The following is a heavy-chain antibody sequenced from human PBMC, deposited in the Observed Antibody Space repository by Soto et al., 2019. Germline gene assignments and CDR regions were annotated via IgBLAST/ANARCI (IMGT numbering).Heavy chain of an antibody. CDR1: GFTFNTYG. D-gene: IGHD2-2*02. CDR3: AKSPDVYGSSPNSYKYYFDH. J-gene: IGHJ4*02. Sequence: QEQLVESGGGVVQPGKSLRLSCAASGFTFNTYGMHWVRQAPGKGLEWVAVISYDGSEKYYVDSVKGRFTISKDNSKNTPYLQMNSRRPEEPAGYYGAKSPDVYGSSPNSYKYYFDHWGQGTRVTVSS. V-gene: IGHV3-30*18. CDR2: ISYDGSEK.